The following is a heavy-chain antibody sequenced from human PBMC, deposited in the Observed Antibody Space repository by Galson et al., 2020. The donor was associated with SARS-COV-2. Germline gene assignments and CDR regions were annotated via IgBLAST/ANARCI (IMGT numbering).Heavy chain of an antibody. CDR3: AKDQVPDTFNTLDL. Sequence: GGSLRLSCAASGFIFGTYAMNWVRQAPGKGLEWVSQILANGDTTYYAQSVRGRFTISRDNSKNILYLQMDNLRAEDTAVYFCAKDQVPDTFNTLDLWGQGTLVTVSS. D-gene: IGHD3-9*01. V-gene: IGHV3-23*01. CDR1: GFIFGTYA. J-gene: IGHJ4*02. CDR2: ILANGDTT.